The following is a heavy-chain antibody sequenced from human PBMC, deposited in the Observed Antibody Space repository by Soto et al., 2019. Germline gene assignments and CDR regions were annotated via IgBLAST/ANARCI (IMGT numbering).Heavy chain of an antibody. Sequence: PGGSLRLSCGASGFTFSDYGMTWVRQAPGKGLEWVSGISGSGDKKYYADSVKGRFTISRDNSKSTLYLQMHSLRAEDRAVYYCAKAISYAVVVVGDTLDAFDIWGQGTKVTVSS. V-gene: IGHV3-23*01. J-gene: IGHJ3*02. CDR3: AKAISYAVVVVGDTLDAFDI. CDR2: ISGSGDKK. D-gene: IGHD2-15*01. CDR1: GFTFSDYG.